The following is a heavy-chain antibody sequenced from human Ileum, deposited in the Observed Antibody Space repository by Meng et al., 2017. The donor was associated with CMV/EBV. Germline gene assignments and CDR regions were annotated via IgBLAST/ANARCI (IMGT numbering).Heavy chain of an antibody. Sequence: SGFTFSSYAMSWVRQAPGKGLEWVSVIYSDGSSTYYADSVKGRFTISRDNSRNTLYLQMNSLRAEDTAVYYCAKVKGGGYSYGYYFDYWGQGTLVTVSS. D-gene: IGHD5-18*01. CDR2: IYSDGSST. J-gene: IGHJ4*02. CDR3: AKVKGGGYSYGYYFDY. CDR1: GFTFSSYA. V-gene: IGHV3-23*03.